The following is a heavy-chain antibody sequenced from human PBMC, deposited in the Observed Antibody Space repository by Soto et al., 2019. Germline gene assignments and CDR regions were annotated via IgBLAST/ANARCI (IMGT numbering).Heavy chain of an antibody. CDR1: GYTFTSYA. CDR3: ARIATYSSPRGAFDI. Sequence: ASVKVPCKASGYTFTSYAMHWVRQAPGQRLEWMGWINAGNGNTKYSQKFQGRVTITRDTSASTAYMELSSLRSEDTAVYYCARIATYSSPRGAFDIWGQGTMVTVSS. J-gene: IGHJ3*02. V-gene: IGHV1-3*01. CDR2: INAGNGNT. D-gene: IGHD6-19*01.